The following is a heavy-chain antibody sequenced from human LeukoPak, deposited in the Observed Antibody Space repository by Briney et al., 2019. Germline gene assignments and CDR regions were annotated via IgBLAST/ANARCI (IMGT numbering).Heavy chain of an antibody. D-gene: IGHD3-10*01. J-gene: IGHJ6*02. V-gene: IGHV4-34*01. CDR3: ARGAHYYYGSGSYYNNRGRYYYYGMDV. CDR2: INHSGST. CDR1: GGSFSGYY. Sequence: SETLSLTCAVYGGSFSGYYWSWIRQPPGKGLEWIGEINHSGSTNYNPSLKSRVTISVDTSKNQFSLKLSSVTAADTAVYYCARGAHYYYGSGSYYNNRGRYYYYGMDVWDQGTTVTVSS.